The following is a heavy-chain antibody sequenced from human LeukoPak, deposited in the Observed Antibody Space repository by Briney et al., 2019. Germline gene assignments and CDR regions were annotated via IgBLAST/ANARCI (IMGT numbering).Heavy chain of an antibody. V-gene: IGHV4-59*01. D-gene: IGHD6-13*01. Sequence: PSETLSLTCTVSGGSISSYYWSWIRQPPGKGLEWIGYIYYSGSTNYNPSLKSRVTISVDTSKNQFSQKLSSVTAADTAVYYCARGGGSSWYTAAFDIWGQGTMVTVSS. J-gene: IGHJ3*02. CDR3: ARGGGSSWYTAAFDI. CDR2: IYYSGST. CDR1: GGSISSYY.